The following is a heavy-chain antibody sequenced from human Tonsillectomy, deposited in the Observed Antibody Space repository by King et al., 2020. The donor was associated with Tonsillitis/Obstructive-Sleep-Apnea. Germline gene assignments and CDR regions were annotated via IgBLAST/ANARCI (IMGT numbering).Heavy chain of an antibody. V-gene: IGHV5-51*01. CDR2: VYPGDSDT. Sequence: QLVQSGAEVKKPGESLKISCKGSGYSFTNYWIGWVRQMPGKGLEWMGVVYPGDSDTRYSPSFQGQVTISADKSVSTAYLQWSSLKASDTAMHYCARQRYPPRYYYYMDVWGKGATVTVSS. J-gene: IGHJ6*03. D-gene: IGHD3-16*02. CDR3: ARQRYPPRYYYYMDV. CDR1: GYSFTNYW.